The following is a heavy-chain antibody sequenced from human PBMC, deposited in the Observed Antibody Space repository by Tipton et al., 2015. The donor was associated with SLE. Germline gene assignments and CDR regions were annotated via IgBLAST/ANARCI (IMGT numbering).Heavy chain of an antibody. CDR2: IIPILGIA. D-gene: IGHD3-10*01. J-gene: IGHJ4*02. V-gene: IGHV1-69*05. CDR3: ARGEVGRQGLRGYFDY. CDR1: GGTFSSYA. Sequence: QSGPEVKKPGSSVKVSCKASGGTFSSYAISWVRQAPGQGLEWMGGIIPILGIANYARNFQGKVTITTDESTSTAYMELSSLRSEDPAVYYCARGEVGRQGLRGYFDYWGQGPLVTVSS.